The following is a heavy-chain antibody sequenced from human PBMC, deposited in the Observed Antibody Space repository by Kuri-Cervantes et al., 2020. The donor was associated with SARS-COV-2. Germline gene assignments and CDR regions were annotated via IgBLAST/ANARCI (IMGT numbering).Heavy chain of an antibody. D-gene: IGHD2-21*01. CDR2: ISSSGSTI. J-gene: IGHJ4*02. Sequence: GESLKISCAASGFTFSSYVMNWVRQAPGKGLEWVSYISSSGSTIYYADSVKGRFTISRDNAKNSLYLQMNSLRAEDTAVYYCARELLLDYWGQGTLVTVSS. CDR3: ARELLLDY. CDR1: GFTFSSYV. V-gene: IGHV3-48*03.